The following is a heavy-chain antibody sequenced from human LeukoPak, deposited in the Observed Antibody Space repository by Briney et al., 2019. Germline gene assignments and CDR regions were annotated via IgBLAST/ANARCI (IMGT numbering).Heavy chain of an antibody. CDR2: FSYSGST. CDR3: ARDGPGDVGFDY. J-gene: IGHJ4*02. V-gene: IGHV4-59*01. Sequence: PSETLSLTCTVSRGSISNYYWGWIRQPPGKGLEWIGFFSYSGSTNYNPSLKSRVTISVDTSKNQFSLKLTSVTAADTAVYYCARDGPGDVGFDYWGQGTLVTVSS. CDR1: RGSISNYY. D-gene: IGHD7-27*01.